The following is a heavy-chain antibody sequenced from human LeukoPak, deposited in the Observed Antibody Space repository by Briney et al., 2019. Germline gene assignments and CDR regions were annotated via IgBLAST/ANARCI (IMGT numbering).Heavy chain of an antibody. CDR2: IYYSGST. J-gene: IGHJ4*02. CDR3: ARASGELFFDY. Sequence: PSETLSLTCTVSGGSISSGDYYWSWIRQPPGKGLGWIGYIYYSGSTYYNPSLKSRVTISVDTSKNQFSLKLSSVTAADTAVYYCARASGELFFDYWGQGTLVTVSS. V-gene: IGHV4-30-4*08. CDR1: GGSISSGDYY. D-gene: IGHD1-26*01.